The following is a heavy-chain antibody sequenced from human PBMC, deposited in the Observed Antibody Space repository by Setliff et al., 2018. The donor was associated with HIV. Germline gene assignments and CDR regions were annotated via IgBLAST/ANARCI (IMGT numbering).Heavy chain of an antibody. CDR3: ARVIMAVAGTPYHFWFDP. D-gene: IGHD6-19*01. J-gene: IGHJ5*02. Sequence: PSETLSLTCGVSSYSIDSGYFWGWIRQPPGKGLQWIGRIYDSGSTKYNPSLKSRVTISIDTFKNQFSMKLYSVTAADTAVYYCARVIMAVAGTPYHFWFDPWGQGTLVTVSS. CDR2: IYDSGST. V-gene: IGHV4-38-2*01. CDR1: SYSIDSGYF.